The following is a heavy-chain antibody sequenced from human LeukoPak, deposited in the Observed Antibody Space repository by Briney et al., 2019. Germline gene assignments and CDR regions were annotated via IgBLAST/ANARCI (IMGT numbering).Heavy chain of an antibody. Sequence: GGSLRLSCAASGFTFSSYAMSWVRQAPGKGLDWVSLISDSVGGTYYADSVKGRFTIPRDNSKNTLYVQMNSLRAEDTAVYYCAKAGSSGWYHLDFWGQGTLVTVSS. CDR2: ISDSVGGT. D-gene: IGHD6-19*01. J-gene: IGHJ4*02. CDR3: AKAGSSGWYHLDF. CDR1: GFTFSSYA. V-gene: IGHV3-23*01.